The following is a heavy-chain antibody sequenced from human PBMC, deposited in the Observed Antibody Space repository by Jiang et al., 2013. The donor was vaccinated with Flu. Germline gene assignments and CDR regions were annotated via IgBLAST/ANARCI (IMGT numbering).Heavy chain of an antibody. D-gene: IGHD3-9*01. V-gene: IGHV1-46*01. CDR3: ARGLFDPLDYYYYMDV. Sequence: SGAEVKKPGASVKVSCKASGYTFTSYYMHWVRQAPGQGLEWMGIINPSGGSTSYAQKFQGRVTMTRDTSTSTVYMELSSLRSEDTAVYYCARGLFDPLDYYYYMDVWGKGTTVTVSS. CDR2: INPSGGST. CDR1: GYTFTSYY. J-gene: IGHJ6*03.